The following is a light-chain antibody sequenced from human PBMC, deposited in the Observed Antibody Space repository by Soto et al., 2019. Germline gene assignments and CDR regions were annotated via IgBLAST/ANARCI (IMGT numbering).Light chain of an antibody. V-gene: IGLV2-8*01. CDR3: SSYAGSSTWV. J-gene: IGLJ2*01. Sequence: QSAPTQPPSASGSPGQSATISCTGSSSDIGAYRFVSWYQQYPGKAPKLIIYEVTKLPSGVPDRFSGSKSGNTASLTVSGLQTEYEADYYCSSYAGSSTWVFGGGTKLTVL. CDR1: SSDIGAYRF. CDR2: EVT.